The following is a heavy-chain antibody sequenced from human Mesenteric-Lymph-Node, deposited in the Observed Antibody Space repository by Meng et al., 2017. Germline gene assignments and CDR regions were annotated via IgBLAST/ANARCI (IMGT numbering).Heavy chain of an antibody. D-gene: IGHD6-19*01. V-gene: IGHV3-53*01. CDR2: IYSGGSA. CDR1: GFTVSSNY. Sequence: GGSLRLSCAASGFTVSSNYMSWVRQAPGKGLEWVSVIYSGGSAYYADSVKGRFTISRDNSKNTLYLQMNSLRAEDTAVYYCARNGYTSGWYRNWGQGTLVTVSS. CDR3: ARNGYTSGWYRN. J-gene: IGHJ4*02.